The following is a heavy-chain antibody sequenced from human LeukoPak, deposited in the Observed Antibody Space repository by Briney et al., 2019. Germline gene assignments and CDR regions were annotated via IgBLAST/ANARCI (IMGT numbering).Heavy chain of an antibody. CDR2: IYTSGST. Sequence: SQTLSLTCTVSGGSISSGSYYWSWIRQPAGKGLEWIGRIYTSGSTNYNPSLKSRVTMSVDTSKNQFSLKLSSVTAADTAVYYCARIPYYYYYMHVWGKGTTVTVSS. J-gene: IGHJ6*03. CDR1: GGSISSGSYY. CDR3: ARIPYYYYYMHV. V-gene: IGHV4-61*02.